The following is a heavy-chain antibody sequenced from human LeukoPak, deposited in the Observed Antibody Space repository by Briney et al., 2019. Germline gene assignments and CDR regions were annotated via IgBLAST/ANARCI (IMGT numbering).Heavy chain of an antibody. V-gene: IGHV3-30-3*01. J-gene: IGHJ3*02. CDR2: ISYDGSNK. CDR3: ASLDIVVVVAATPHRGAFDI. D-gene: IGHD2-15*01. CDR1: GFTFSSYA. Sequence: GRSLRLSCAASGFTFSSYAMHWVRQAPGKGLEWVAVISYDGSNKYYADSVKGRFTISRDNSKNTLYLQMNSLRAEYAAVYYCASLDIVVVVAATPHRGAFDIWGQGTMVTVSS.